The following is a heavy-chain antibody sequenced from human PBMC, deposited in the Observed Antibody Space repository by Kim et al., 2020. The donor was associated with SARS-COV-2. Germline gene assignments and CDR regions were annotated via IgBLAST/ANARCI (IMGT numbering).Heavy chain of an antibody. V-gene: IGHV3-7*03. D-gene: IGHD1-20*01. J-gene: IGHJ4*02. CDR3: ARDWYNWNHIFDY. Sequence: YVDSVKDRFTISRDNAKNSLYLQMNSLRAEDTAVYYCARDWYNWNHIFDYWGQGTLVTVSS.